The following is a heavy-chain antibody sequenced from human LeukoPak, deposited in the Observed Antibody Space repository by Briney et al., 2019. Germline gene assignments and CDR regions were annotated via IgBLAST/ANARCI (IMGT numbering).Heavy chain of an antibody. Sequence: GGSLRLSCAASGFPFSSYGMHWVRQAPGKGLEWVAVISHDGSNQYYGDSVKGRFTIPRDNSKNTVYLQMNSLRAEDTAVYYCAKELYYASGSYPDYWGQGTLVTVSS. CDR2: ISHDGSNQ. D-gene: IGHD3-10*01. CDR3: AKELYYASGSYPDY. V-gene: IGHV3-30*18. J-gene: IGHJ4*02. CDR1: GFPFSSYG.